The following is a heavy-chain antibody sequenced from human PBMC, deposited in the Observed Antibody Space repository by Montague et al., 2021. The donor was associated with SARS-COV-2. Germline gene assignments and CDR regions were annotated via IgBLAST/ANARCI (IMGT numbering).Heavy chain of an antibody. Sequence: SETLSLTCTVSGGSISSHYWCWSRQPPGKGLEWMGYIYYNGGTNYNPPLKSRVTIFVDMSKNQFSLNLSSVTAADTAVYYCARGMGGSYLYYFDYWGQGTLVTVSS. V-gene: IGHV4-59*11. CDR3: ARGMGGSYLYYFDY. J-gene: IGHJ4*02. D-gene: IGHD1-26*01. CDR1: GGSISSHY. CDR2: IYYNGGT.